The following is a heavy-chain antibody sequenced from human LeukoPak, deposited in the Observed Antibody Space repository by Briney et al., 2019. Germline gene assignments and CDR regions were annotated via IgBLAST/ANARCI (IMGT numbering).Heavy chain of an antibody. V-gene: IGHV4-38-2*02. CDR3: ARDPGLMTTVTTGGY. CDR2: IYHSGST. CDR1: GYSISSGYY. Sequence: PSEALSLTCTVSGYSISSGYYWGWIRQPPGKGLEWIGSIYHSGSTYYNPSLKSRVTISVDTSKNQFSLKLSSVTAADTAVYYCARDPGLMTTVTTGGYWGQGTLVTVSS. J-gene: IGHJ4*02. D-gene: IGHD4-17*01.